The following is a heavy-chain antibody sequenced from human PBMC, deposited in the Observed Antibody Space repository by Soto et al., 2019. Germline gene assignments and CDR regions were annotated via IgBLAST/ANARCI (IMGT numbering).Heavy chain of an antibody. CDR2: IYWNDDK. V-gene: IGHV2-5*01. CDR1: GFSLSTSGVG. Sequence: FGPTLVNPTQTLTLTCTFSGFSLSTSGVGVGWIRQPPGKALEWLALIYWNDDKRYSPSLKSRLTITKDTSKNQVVLTMTNMDPVDTATYYCAHRPSGWYLCDYWGQGSLVTVSS. D-gene: IGHD6-19*01. J-gene: IGHJ4*02. CDR3: AHRPSGWYLCDY.